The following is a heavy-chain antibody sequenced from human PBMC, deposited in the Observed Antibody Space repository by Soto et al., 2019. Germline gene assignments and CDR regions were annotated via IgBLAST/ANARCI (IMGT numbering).Heavy chain of an antibody. D-gene: IGHD5-18*01. CDR3: ARVGGYSYGPIRTVGDY. J-gene: IGHJ4*02. CDR2: ISSSGSNL. Sequence: LRLSCAASVFTFSDYYMSWIRQAPGKGLEWVSYISSSGSNLYYADSVKGRFTISRDNAKNSLYLQMNSLRAEDTAVYYCARVGGYSYGPIRTVGDYWGQGTLVAVCS. CDR1: VFTFSDYY. V-gene: IGHV3-11*01.